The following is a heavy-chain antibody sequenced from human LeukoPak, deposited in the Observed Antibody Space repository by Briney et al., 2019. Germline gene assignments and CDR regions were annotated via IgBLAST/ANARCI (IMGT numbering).Heavy chain of an antibody. D-gene: IGHD3-22*01. CDR3: ARGRDYTYYYDSSGSGGGDY. Sequence: SETLSLTCAVSGYSISSGYYWGWIRQPPGRGLEWIGSINHSGSTNYNPSLKSRVTISVDTSKNQFSLKLSSVTAADTAVYYCARGRDYTYYYDSSGSGGGDYWGQGTLVTVSS. CDR1: GYSISSGYY. CDR2: INHSGST. V-gene: IGHV4-38-2*01. J-gene: IGHJ4*02.